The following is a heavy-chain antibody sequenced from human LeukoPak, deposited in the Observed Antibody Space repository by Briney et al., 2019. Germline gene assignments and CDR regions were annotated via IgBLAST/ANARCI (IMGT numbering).Heavy chain of an antibody. V-gene: IGHV4-4*09. CDR1: GGSISSYY. D-gene: IGHD6-13*01. J-gene: IGHJ6*03. CDR2: IYTSGST. CDR3: ARHRYSSSWYFNYYYCMDV. Sequence: SETLSLTCTVSGGSISSYYWSWIRQPPGKGLEWIGYIYTSGSTNYNPSLKSRVTISVDTSKNQFSLKLSSVTAADTAVYYCARHRYSSSWYFNYYYCMDVWGKGTTVTVSS.